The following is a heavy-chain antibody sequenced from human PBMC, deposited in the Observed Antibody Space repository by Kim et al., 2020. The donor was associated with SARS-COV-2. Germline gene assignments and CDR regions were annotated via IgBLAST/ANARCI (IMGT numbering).Heavy chain of an antibody. Sequence: SETLSLTCAVYGGSFSGYYWSWIRQPPGKGLEWIGEINHSGSTNYNPSLKSRVTISVDTSKNQFSLKLSSVTAADTAVYYCARILRDGYNWVLFDYWGQGTLVTVSS. V-gene: IGHV4-34*01. J-gene: IGHJ4*02. D-gene: IGHD5-12*01. CDR3: ARILRDGYNWVLFDY. CDR1: GGSFSGYY. CDR2: INHSGST.